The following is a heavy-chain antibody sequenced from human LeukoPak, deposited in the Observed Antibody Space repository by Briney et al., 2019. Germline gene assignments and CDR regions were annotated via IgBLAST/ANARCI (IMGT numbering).Heavy chain of an antibody. J-gene: IGHJ4*02. Sequence: PSETLSLTCTVSGGSISSSSYYWGWIRQPPGKGLEWIGSIYYSGSTYYNPSLKSRVTISVDTSKNQFSLKLSSVTAADTAVYYCARYAAAGCPGNWGQGTLVTVSS. CDR3: ARYAAAGCPGN. V-gene: IGHV4-39*07. CDR2: IYYSGST. CDR1: GGSISSSSYY. D-gene: IGHD6-13*01.